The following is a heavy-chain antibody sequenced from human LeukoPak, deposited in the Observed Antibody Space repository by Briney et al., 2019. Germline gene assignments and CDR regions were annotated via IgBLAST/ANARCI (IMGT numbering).Heavy chain of an antibody. CDR2: IWYDGSNK. J-gene: IGHJ3*02. CDR3: ARDVAAAETGNAFDI. D-gene: IGHD6-13*01. V-gene: IGHV3-33*01. CDR1: GFTFSSYG. Sequence: GRSLRLSCAASGFTFSSYGMHGVPQAPGKGLEWVVVIWYDGSNKYYADPVKGRFTISRDNSKNTLYLKMNSLRAEDTAVYYCARDVAAAETGNAFDIWDQGTMVTVSS.